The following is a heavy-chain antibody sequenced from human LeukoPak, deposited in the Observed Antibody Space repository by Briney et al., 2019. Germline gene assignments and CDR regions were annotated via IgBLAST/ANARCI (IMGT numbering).Heavy chain of an antibody. D-gene: IGHD3-10*01. CDR3: ARVVRGSDYYYYGMDV. Sequence: ASVKVSCTASGYTFTSYGISWVRQAPGQGLEWMGWISAYNGNTNYAQKLQGRVTMTTDTSTSTAYMELRSLRSDDTAVYYCARVVRGSDYYYYGMDVWGKGTTVTVSS. CDR2: ISAYNGNT. CDR1: GYTFTSYG. V-gene: IGHV1-18*04. J-gene: IGHJ6*04.